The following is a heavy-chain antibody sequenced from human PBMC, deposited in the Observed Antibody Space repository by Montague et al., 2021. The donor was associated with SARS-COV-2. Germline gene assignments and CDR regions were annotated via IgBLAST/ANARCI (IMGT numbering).Heavy chain of an antibody. D-gene: IGHD2-8*02. CDR1: GFTFSYFE. CDR2: ISGAGTTI. CDR3: ARDLVVTDGISDY. Sequence: SLRLSCAASGFTFSYFEMNWVRQAPGKGLEWISYISGAGTTIYYADSVKGRFTISRDNAKNSLYLQMNSLRAEDTAVYYCARDLVVTDGISDYWGQGTLVTGSS. V-gene: IGHV3-48*03. J-gene: IGHJ4*02.